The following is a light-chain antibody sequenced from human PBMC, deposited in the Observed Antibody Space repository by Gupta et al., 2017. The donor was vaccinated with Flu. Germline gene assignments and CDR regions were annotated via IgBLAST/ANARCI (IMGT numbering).Light chain of an antibody. CDR1: QDINIY. V-gene: IGKV1-27*01. J-gene: IGKJ4*01. CDR2: AAS. CDR3: QKDNSAPNT. Sequence: PSSLSASVGDRVTITCRASQDINIYLAWYQQKAGKVPKLLINAASTVQSGVPSRFSGSGFGTDFTLTISSLQPEDVATYYCQKDNSAPNTFGGGTKVLIK.